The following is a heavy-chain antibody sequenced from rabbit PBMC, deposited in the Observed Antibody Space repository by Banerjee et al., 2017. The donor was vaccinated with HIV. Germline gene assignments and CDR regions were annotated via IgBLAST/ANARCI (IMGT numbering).Heavy chain of an antibody. J-gene: IGHJ4*01. D-gene: IGHD4-1*01. CDR3: ARDLAGVIGWNFGL. V-gene: IGHV1S40*01. CDR2: IYAGSGTT. CDR1: GFSLSSYV. Sequence: QSLEESGGGLVQPEGSLTLTCTVSGFSLSSYVMNWVRQAPGKGLEWIADIYAGSGTTYYASWAKGRFTISKTSSTAVTLQMTSLTAADTATYFCARDLAGVIGWNFGLWGQGTLVT.